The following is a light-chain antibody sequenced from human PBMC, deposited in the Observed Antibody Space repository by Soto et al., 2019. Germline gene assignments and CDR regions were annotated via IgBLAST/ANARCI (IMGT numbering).Light chain of an antibody. CDR3: LQDYNYPYT. CDR1: QGIRKD. J-gene: IGKJ2*01. CDR2: AAS. Sequence: AIQMTQSPSSRSASVGERFTITCRASQGIRKDLGWYQQKPGKAPKLLIYAASSLQSGVPSRFSGSGSGTDFTLTISSLQPEDFATYYCLQDYNYPYTFGQGTKLEIK. V-gene: IGKV1-6*01.